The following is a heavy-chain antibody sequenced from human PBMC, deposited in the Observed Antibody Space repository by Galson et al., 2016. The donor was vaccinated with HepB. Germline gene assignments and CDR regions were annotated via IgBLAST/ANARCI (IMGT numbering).Heavy chain of an antibody. D-gene: IGHD4-23*01. V-gene: IGHV4-61*02. CDR1: GGSINSGAFY. CDR2: VYHNGNI. CDR3: ARDRWFNSVVDF. Sequence: TLSLTCTVSGGSINSGAFYWSWIRQPAGKGLEWLGRVYHNGNINYNPSLKGRLSISIDTSKNQFSMKLTSVTAADTAAYYCARDRWFNSVVDFWGQGTLVAVSS. J-gene: IGHJ5*01.